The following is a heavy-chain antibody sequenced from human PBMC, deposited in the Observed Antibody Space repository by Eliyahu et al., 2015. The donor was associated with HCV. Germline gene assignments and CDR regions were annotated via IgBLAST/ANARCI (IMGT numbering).Heavy chain of an antibody. CDR2: IDPSDSYT. V-gene: IGHV5-10-1*01. Sequence: SFTSYWISWVRQMPGKGLEWMGRIDPSDSYTNYSPSFQGHVTISADKSISTAYLQWSSLKASDTAMYYCANHYDYGDYGGWFDPWGQGTLVTVSS. CDR3: ANHYDYGDYGGWFDP. D-gene: IGHD4-17*01. CDR1: SFTSYW. J-gene: IGHJ5*02.